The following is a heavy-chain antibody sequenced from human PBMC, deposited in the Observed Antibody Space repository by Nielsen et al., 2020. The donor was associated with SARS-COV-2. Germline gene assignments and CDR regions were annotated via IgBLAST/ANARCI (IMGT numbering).Heavy chain of an antibody. CDR3: AKARFGGYSSGWYGVYFDY. J-gene: IGHJ4*02. Sequence: VRQAPGKGLEWVAVISYDGSNKYYADSVKGRFTISRDNSKNPLYLQMNSLRAEDTAVYYCAKARFGGYSSGWYGVYFDYWGQGTLVTVSS. V-gene: IGHV3-30*18. D-gene: IGHD6-19*01. CDR2: ISYDGSNK.